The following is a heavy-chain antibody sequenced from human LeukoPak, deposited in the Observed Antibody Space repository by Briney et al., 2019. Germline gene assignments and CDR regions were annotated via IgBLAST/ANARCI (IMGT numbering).Heavy chain of an antibody. J-gene: IGHJ6*03. V-gene: IGHV3-21*04. D-gene: IGHD3-3*01. CDR3: ARNCDFWSSPRGYMDV. CDR2: ISTSSSFI. Sequence: GGSLRLSCAASGFTFSSHSMSWVRQTPGKGLEWVSCISTSSSFIYYADSLKGRFTISRDNARNSLYLQMNSLRAEDTAVYYCARNCDFWSSPRGYMDVWGKGTTVTVSS. CDR1: GFTFSSHS.